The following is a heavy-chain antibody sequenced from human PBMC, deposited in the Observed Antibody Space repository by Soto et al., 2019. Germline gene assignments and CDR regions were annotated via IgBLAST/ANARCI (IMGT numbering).Heavy chain of an antibody. CDR3: ARGPNVVVPAAMPLDY. V-gene: IGHV4-34*01. D-gene: IGHD2-2*01. Sequence: SETLSLTCAVYGGSFSGYYWSWIRQPPGKGLEWIGEINHSGSTNYNPSLKSRVTISVDTSKNQFSLKLSSVTAADTAVYYCARGPNVVVPAAMPLDYWGQGTLVTVSS. J-gene: IGHJ4*02. CDR2: INHSGST. CDR1: GGSFSGYY.